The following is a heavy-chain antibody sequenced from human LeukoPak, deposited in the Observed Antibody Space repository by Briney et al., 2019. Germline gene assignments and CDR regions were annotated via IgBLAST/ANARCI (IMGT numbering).Heavy chain of an antibody. V-gene: IGHV3-48*03. CDR2: ISSSGNTI. CDR3: ARETTVTGGVYFDY. J-gene: IGHJ4*02. Sequence: GGSLRLSCAASGFIFSNYEMNWVRQAPGKDLEWLSYISSSGNTIYYADSVKGRVTISRDNAKISLYLQMNSLRAEDTAVYYCARETTVTGGVYFDYWGQGTLVTVSS. CDR1: GFIFSNYE. D-gene: IGHD4-17*01.